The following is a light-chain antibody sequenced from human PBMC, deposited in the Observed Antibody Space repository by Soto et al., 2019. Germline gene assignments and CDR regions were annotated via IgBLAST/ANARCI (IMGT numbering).Light chain of an antibody. CDR2: GAS. V-gene: IGKV3-20*01. CDR3: QQYGSSPALT. J-gene: IGKJ4*01. CDR1: QSVSSSY. Sequence: SPGTLSLSPGERATLSCRASQSVSSSYLAWYQQKPGQAPRLLIYGASSRATGIPDRFSGSGSGTDFTLTISRLEPEDFAVYYCQQYGSSPALTFGGGTEVDIK.